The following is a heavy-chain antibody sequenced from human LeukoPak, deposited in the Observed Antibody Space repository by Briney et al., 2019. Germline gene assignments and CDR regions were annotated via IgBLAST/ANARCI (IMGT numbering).Heavy chain of an antibody. V-gene: IGHV3-23*01. CDR1: GFTFSSYG. J-gene: IGHJ3*02. CDR3: AKAVAGTPNDAFDI. Sequence: PGGSLRLSCAASGFTFSSYGMHWVRQAPGKGLEWVSTISGSGGSTYYADSVKGRFTISRGNSKNTLYLQMNSLRAEDTAVYYCAKAVAGTPNDAFDIWGQGTMVTVSS. D-gene: IGHD6-19*01. CDR2: ISGSGGST.